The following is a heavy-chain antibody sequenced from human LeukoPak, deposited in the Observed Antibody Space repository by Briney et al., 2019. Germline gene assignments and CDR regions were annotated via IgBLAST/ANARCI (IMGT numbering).Heavy chain of an antibody. D-gene: IGHD3-22*01. J-gene: IGHJ4*02. CDR3: ARSYDSSGSGFDY. CDR2: IYYSGST. V-gene: IGHV4-30-2*01. Sequence: SESLSLTCTVSGGSINSGDNYWSWIRQPPGKGLEWIGYIYYSGSTYYNPSLKSRVTISVDRSKNQFSLKLSSVTAADTAVYYCARSYDSSGSGFDYWGQGTLVTVSS. CDR1: GGSINSGDNY.